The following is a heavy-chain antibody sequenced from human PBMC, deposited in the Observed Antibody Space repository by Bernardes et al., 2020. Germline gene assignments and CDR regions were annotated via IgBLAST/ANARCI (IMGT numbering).Heavy chain of an antibody. CDR3: AKSDFWSCYVYYGMDV. V-gene: IGHV3-30*18. J-gene: IGHJ6*02. D-gene: IGHD3-3*01. CDR2: ISYDGSNK. CDR1: GFTFSSYG. Sequence: GGSLRLSCAASGFTFSSYGMHWVRQAPGKGLEWVAVISYDGSNKYYADSVKGRFTISRDNSKNTLYLQMNSLRAEDTAVYYCAKSDFWSCYVYYGMDVWGQGTTVTVSS.